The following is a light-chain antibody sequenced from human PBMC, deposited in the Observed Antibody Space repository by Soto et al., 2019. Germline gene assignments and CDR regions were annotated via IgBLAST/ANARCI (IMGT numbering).Light chain of an antibody. CDR3: QQYASLPIT. CDR2: DAS. J-gene: IGKJ5*01. V-gene: IGKV1-33*01. Sequence: MTQSPSTLSVSPGERATLSCRASQSVSSNLAWYQQKPGKAPKLLIYDASNLDTGVPSRFTGSGSGTDFTFTITSLQSEDVATYYCQQYASLPITFGQGTRLEIK. CDR1: QSVSSN.